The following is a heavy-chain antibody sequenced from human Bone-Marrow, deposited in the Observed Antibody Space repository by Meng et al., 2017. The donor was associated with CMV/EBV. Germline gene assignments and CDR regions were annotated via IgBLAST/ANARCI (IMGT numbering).Heavy chain of an antibody. CDR3: ARGVGYCSSTSSPPGDI. Sequence: SVKVSCKASGGTFSSYAISWVRQAPGQGLEWMGGIIPIFGTANYAQKFQGRVTITTDESTSTAYMELSSLRSEDTAVYYCARGVGYCSSTSSPPGDIWGQGTMVTVSS. CDR1: GGTFSSYA. V-gene: IGHV1-69*05. J-gene: IGHJ3*02. CDR2: IIPIFGTA. D-gene: IGHD2-2*01.